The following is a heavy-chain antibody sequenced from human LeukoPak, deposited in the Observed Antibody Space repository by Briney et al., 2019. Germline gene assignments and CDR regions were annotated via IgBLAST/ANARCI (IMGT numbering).Heavy chain of an antibody. J-gene: IGHJ4*02. V-gene: IGHV4-59*11. D-gene: IGHD5-18*01. CDR1: GVSISSHY. Sequence: PSETLSLTCTVSGVSISSHYWSWIRQSPGKGQEWIGYIFNRGSTNYSPSLKSRVTMSVDASKNQFSLKLSSVTAADAAVYYCARDTAIFGYWGQGTLVSVSS. CDR3: ARDTAIFGY. CDR2: IFNRGST.